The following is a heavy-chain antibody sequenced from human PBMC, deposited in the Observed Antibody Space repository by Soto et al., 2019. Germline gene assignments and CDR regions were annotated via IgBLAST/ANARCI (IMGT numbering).Heavy chain of an antibody. V-gene: IGHV4-39*07. CDR3: ARDHPHSYGVYYFDY. CDR1: GGSISSSSYY. CDR2: IYYSGTT. D-gene: IGHD5-18*01. J-gene: IGHJ4*02. Sequence: SETLSLTCTVSGGSISSSSYYWGWIRQSPGKGLEWIGSIYYSGTTYYNPSLKNRVTISIDTFKNQVSLKVNSVTAADTAVYYCARDHPHSYGVYYFDYWGQGTPVTVSS.